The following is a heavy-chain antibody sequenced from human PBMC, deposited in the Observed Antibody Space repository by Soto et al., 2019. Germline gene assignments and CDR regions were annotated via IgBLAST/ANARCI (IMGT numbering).Heavy chain of an antibody. Sequence: SETLSLICTVSGGSISSYFYIWVRQPPGKGLEWIGSVYYTGTTDYNPSLKSRVTISVDTSKTQFSLNLRSVTAADTAVYYCARDLAAVPRAFDYWGRGTLVTVSS. J-gene: IGHJ4*02. D-gene: IGHD6-13*01. V-gene: IGHV4-59*01. CDR2: VYYTGTT. CDR1: GGSISSYF. CDR3: ARDLAAVPRAFDY.